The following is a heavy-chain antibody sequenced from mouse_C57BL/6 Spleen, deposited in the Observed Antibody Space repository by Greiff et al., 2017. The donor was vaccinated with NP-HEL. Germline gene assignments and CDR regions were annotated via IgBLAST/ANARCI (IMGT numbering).Heavy chain of an antibody. J-gene: IGHJ1*03. Sequence: EVHLVESGGGLVKPGGSLKLSCAASGFTFSSYAMSWVRQTPEKRLEWVATISDGGSYTYYPDNVKGRFTISRDNAKNNLYLQMSHLKSEDTAMYYCARSSAGDFDVWGTGTTVTVSS. V-gene: IGHV5-4*01. CDR3: ARSSAGDFDV. CDR2: ISDGGSYT. CDR1: GFTFSSYA.